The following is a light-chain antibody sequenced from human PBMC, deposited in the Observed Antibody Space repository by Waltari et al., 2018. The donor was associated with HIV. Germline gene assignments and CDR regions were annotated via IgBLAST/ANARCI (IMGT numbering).Light chain of an antibody. Sequence: EVMLTQSPATLSVSPGETVTLSCRASQSVGASLAWYQHRPGQSPRRLVYGAYTTAPGVPARFRGRGFGTDFTLTISNLQSGDFAVYFCQQYSTWPLYTFGQGTKL. V-gene: IGKV3-15*01. CDR2: GAY. J-gene: IGKJ2*01. CDR3: QQYSTWPLYT. CDR1: QSVGAS.